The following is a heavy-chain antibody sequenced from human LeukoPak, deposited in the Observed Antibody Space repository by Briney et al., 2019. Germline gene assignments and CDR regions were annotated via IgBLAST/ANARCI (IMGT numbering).Heavy chain of an antibody. D-gene: IGHD5-18*01. J-gene: IGHJ4*02. V-gene: IGHV4-30-2*01. CDR2: IYHSGST. CDR1: GGSISSGGYY. Sequence: SEALSLTCTVSGGSISSGGYYWSWIRQPPGKGLEGIGYIYHSGSTYYNPSLKSRVTISVDRSKNQSSLKLSSVTAADTAVHYCARDVDTAIITYWGQRTLVTASS. CDR3: ARDVDTAIITY.